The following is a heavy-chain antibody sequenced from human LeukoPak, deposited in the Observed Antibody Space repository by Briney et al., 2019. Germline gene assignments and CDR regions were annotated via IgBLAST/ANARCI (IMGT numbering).Heavy chain of an antibody. D-gene: IGHD6-19*01. Sequence: PGGSLRLSCAASGFTFSDYYMSWIRQAPGKGLEWVSYISSSGSTIYYADSVKGRFTISRDNAKNSLYLQMNSLRAEDTAVYYCAKTAAVANSWYYYYYMDVWGKGTTVTISS. CDR3: AKTAAVANSWYYYYYMDV. J-gene: IGHJ6*03. CDR2: ISSSGSTI. V-gene: IGHV3-11*04. CDR1: GFTFSDYY.